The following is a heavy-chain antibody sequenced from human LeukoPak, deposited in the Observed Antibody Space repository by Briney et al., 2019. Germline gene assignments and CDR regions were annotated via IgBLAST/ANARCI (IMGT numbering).Heavy chain of an antibody. CDR3: ARVMLAAGTVYYFDY. CDR2: IYYSGST. V-gene: IGHV4-59*01. Sequence: SETLSLTCTVSGGSISSYYWSWIRQPPGKGLEWIGYIYYSGSTNYNPSLKSRVTISVDTSKSQFSLKLSSVTAADTAVYYCARVMLAAGTVYYFDYWGQGTLVTVSS. J-gene: IGHJ4*02. CDR1: GGSISSYY. D-gene: IGHD6-13*01.